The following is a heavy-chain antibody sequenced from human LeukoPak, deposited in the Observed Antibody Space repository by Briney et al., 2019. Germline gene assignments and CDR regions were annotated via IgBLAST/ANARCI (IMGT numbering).Heavy chain of an antibody. CDR1: GFTFSSYE. J-gene: IGHJ4*02. V-gene: IGHV3-48*03. CDR3: AKCPTNRRYYDFWSGPRIEGYYFDY. CDR2: ISSSGSTI. Sequence: PGGSLRLSCAASGFTFSSYEMNWVRQAPGKGLEWVSYISSSGSTIYYADSVKGRFTISRDNAKNSLYLQMNSLRAEDTAVYYCAKCPTNRRYYDFWSGPRIEGYYFDYWGQGTLVTVSS. D-gene: IGHD3-3*01.